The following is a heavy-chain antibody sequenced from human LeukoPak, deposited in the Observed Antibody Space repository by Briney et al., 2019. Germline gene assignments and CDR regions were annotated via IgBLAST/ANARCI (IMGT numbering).Heavy chain of an antibody. CDR2: INPNSGGT. CDR3: ARGCQYQLLIFLYYYMDV. Sequence: ASVKVSCKASGYTFTGYYIHWVRRAPGQGLEWMGWINPNSGGTNYAQKFQGRVTMTRDTSISTAYMELSRLRSDDTAVYYCARGCQYQLLIFLYYYMDVWGKGTTVTISS. V-gene: IGHV1-2*02. D-gene: IGHD2-2*01. CDR1: GYTFTGYY. J-gene: IGHJ6*03.